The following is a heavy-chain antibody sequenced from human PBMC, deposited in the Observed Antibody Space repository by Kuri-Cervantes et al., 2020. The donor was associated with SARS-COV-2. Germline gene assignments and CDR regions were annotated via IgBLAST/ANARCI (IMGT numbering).Heavy chain of an antibody. V-gene: IGHV3-23*01. D-gene: IGHD1-1*01. Sequence: GESLKISCAASGFTFSSYAMSWVRQAPGKGLEWVSAISGSGGSTYYADSVKGRFTISRDNSKNMLFLQMNSLRAEGTAVYYCVRDGDHWNFDYWGQGTLVTVSS. CDR1: GFTFSSYA. J-gene: IGHJ4*02. CDR2: ISGSGGST. CDR3: VRDGDHWNFDY.